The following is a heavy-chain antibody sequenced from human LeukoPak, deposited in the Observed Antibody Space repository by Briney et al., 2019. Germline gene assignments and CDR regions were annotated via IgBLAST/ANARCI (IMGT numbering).Heavy chain of an antibody. Sequence: PGASVKVSCTASGFTFSTYWMSWVRQAPGQGLEWMGRISAYNGNTNYAHTLQGRVTITTDTSTSTAYMELRSLRSDDTAVYYCAREFSEEGGGSAYNYWGQGTLDTVSS. J-gene: IGHJ4*02. D-gene: IGHD3-10*01. V-gene: IGHV1-18*01. CDR1: GFTFSTYW. CDR3: AREFSEEGGGSAYNY. CDR2: ISAYNGNT.